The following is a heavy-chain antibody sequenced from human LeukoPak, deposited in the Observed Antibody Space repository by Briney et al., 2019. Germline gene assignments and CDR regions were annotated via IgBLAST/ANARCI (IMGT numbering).Heavy chain of an antibody. CDR2: IYPGDSDT. J-gene: IGHJ3*02. V-gene: IGHV5-51*01. CDR3: ARHHDKGVQRAFDI. Sequence: GESLKISCQGSGSTFITYWIGWVRPVPGKGLEWMGIIYPGDSDTRDSPSFQGHVTMSADTSTAYLQWSSLKASDTGMYYCARHHDKGVQRAFDIWGQGTMVIVSS. CDR1: GSTFITYW. D-gene: IGHD3-10*01.